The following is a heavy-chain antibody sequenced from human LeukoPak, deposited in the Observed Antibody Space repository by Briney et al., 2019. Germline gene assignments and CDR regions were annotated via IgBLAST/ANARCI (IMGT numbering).Heavy chain of an antibody. CDR2: INTNTGNP. CDR1: GYTFTNYG. J-gene: IGHJ6*02. CDR3: ARSYGAFEGATYYYYGMDV. Sequence: ASVKVSCKASGYTFTNYGLSWVRQAPGQGLEWMGWINTNTGNPKSAQGFTERFVFSLDASVSTAYLQISSLKAADTAVYYCARSYGAFEGATYYYYGMDVWGQGTTVTVSS. V-gene: IGHV7-4-1*02. D-gene: IGHD3-10*01.